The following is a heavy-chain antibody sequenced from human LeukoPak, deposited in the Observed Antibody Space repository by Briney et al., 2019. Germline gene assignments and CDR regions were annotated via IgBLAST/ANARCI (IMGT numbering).Heavy chain of an antibody. Sequence: GGSLRLSCAASGFTFSSDSMNWVRQAPGKGLERVSSISSSSRYIYYADSVKGRFTISRDNAKNSLYLQMNSLRAEDTAVYYCARDLVYDFWSGYYSYYYYDYMDVWGKGTTVTVSS. CDR1: GFTFSSDS. CDR3: ARDLVYDFWSGYYSYYYYDYMDV. CDR2: ISSSSRYI. D-gene: IGHD3-3*01. V-gene: IGHV3-21*01. J-gene: IGHJ6*03.